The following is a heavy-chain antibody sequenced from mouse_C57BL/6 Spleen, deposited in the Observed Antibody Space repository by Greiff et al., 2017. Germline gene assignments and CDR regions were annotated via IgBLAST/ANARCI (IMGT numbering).Heavy chain of an antibody. CDR1: GYTFTSYW. CDR3: ARSGVTTDYFDY. CDR2: IYPGSGST. V-gene: IGHV1-55*01. J-gene: IGHJ2*01. D-gene: IGHD2-2*01. Sequence: QVQLQQPGAELVKPGASVKMSCKASGYTFTSYWITWVKQRPGQGLEWIGDIYPGSGSTNYNEKFKSKATLTVDTSSSTAYIQLSSLTSEDSAVYYCARSGVTTDYFDYWGQGTTLTVSS.